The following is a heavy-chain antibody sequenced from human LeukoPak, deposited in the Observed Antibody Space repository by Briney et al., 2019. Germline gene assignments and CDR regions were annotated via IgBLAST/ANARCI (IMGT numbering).Heavy chain of an antibody. J-gene: IGHJ3*02. Sequence: GGSLRLSCAASGFTFSGYWMSWVRQAPGKGLEWVANIKQDGSEKYYVDSVKGRFTISRDNAKNSLFLQMNSLRAEDTAVYYCARDWQWQQLDGDAFDTWGQGTMVTVSS. D-gene: IGHD6-13*01. CDR1: GFTFSGYW. CDR3: ARDWQWQQLDGDAFDT. CDR2: IKQDGSEK. V-gene: IGHV3-7*04.